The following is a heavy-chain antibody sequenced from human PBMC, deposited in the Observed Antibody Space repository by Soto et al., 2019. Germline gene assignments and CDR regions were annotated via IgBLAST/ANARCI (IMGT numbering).Heavy chain of an antibody. CDR3: AKGRGHYYYYYYMDV. CDR2: ISYDGSNK. J-gene: IGHJ6*03. V-gene: IGHV3-30*18. CDR1: GFTFSSYG. Sequence: GGSLRLSCAASGFTFSSYGMHWVRQAPGKGLEWVAVISYDGSNKYYADSVKGRFTISRDNSKNTLYLQMNSLRAEDTAVYYCAKGRGHYYYYYYMDVWGKGTTVTVSS. D-gene: IGHD3-16*01.